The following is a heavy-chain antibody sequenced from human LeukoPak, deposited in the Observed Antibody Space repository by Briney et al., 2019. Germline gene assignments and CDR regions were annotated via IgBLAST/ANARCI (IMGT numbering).Heavy chain of an antibody. CDR1: GFTFSDYY. Sequence: PGGSLRLSCAASGFTFSDYYMSWIRQAPGKGLEWVSYISSSGSTIYYADSVKGRFTISRDNAKNSLYLQMNSLRAEDTAVYYCARERRCSGGSCYSKRLDYWGQGTLVTVSS. V-gene: IGHV3-11*04. D-gene: IGHD2-15*01. J-gene: IGHJ4*02. CDR3: ARERRCSGGSCYSKRLDY. CDR2: ISSSGSTI.